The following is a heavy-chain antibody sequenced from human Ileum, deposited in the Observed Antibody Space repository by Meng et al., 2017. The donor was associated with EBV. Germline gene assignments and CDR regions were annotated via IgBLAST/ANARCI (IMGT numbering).Heavy chain of an antibody. J-gene: IGHJ5*02. D-gene: IGHD3-3*01. V-gene: IGHV4-34*11. Sequence: QVQLQQWGAGLLKPSXXXXLTXXVYGWSFSDYYWSWIRQPPGKGLEWIGTIYSSGSTNYNPSLKSRVSMSVDASQNQFSLSLSSVTAADTAVYYCARDQDFWSGYRALDPWGQGTLVTVSS. CDR1: GWSFSDYY. CDR2: IYSSGST. CDR3: ARDQDFWSGYRALDP.